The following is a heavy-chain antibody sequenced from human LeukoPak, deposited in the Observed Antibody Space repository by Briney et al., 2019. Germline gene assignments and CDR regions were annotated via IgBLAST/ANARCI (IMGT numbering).Heavy chain of an antibody. CDR2: IKTDGSYA. Sequence: GGSLRLSCAASGFTFSSYWMHWVRRAPGKGLVWVSRIKTDGSYASYAESVKGRFTVSRDNAKNTLYLQMNSLRAEDTAVYYCVRWQDIWGQGTMVTVSS. CDR1: GFTFSSYW. J-gene: IGHJ3*02. V-gene: IGHV3-74*01. CDR3: VRWQDI.